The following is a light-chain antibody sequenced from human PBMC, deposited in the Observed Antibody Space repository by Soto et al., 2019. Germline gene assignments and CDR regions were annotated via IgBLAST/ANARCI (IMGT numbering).Light chain of an antibody. V-gene: IGKV1-5*01. CDR2: DAS. Sequence: GDRVTITCRASQSISSWLAWYQQKPGKAPKLLIYDASSLASGVPSRFSGSGSGSATEFTLTISSLQPDDSATYYCQQYYSYPWTFGQGTKVDIK. CDR3: QQYYSYPWT. CDR1: QSISSW. J-gene: IGKJ1*01.